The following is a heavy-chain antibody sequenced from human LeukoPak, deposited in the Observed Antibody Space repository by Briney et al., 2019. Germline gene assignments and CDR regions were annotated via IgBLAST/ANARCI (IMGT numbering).Heavy chain of an antibody. CDR1: GFTFSSYA. CDR3: AKDNDGDYDWFDP. D-gene: IGHD4-17*01. J-gene: IGHJ5*02. V-gene: IGHV3-23*01. Sequence: GGSLRLSCAASGFTFSSYAMSWVRQAPGKGLEWVSAISESGGSTYYADSVKGRFTISRDNSKNTLYLQINSLRAEDTAVYYCAKDNDGDYDWFDPWGQGTLVTVSS. CDR2: ISESGGST.